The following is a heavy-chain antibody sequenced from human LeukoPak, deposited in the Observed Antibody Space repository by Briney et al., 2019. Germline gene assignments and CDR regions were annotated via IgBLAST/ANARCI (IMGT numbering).Heavy chain of an antibody. Sequence: SVKVSCKASGGTFSSYAISWVRQAPGQGREWMGGIIPIFGTANYAQKFQGRVTITADESTSTAYMELSSLRSEDTAVYYCARDQGRGYSYGYDYWGQGTLVTVSS. CDR2: IIPIFGTA. D-gene: IGHD5-18*01. CDR3: ARDQGRGYSYGYDY. CDR1: GGTFSSYA. J-gene: IGHJ4*02. V-gene: IGHV1-69*13.